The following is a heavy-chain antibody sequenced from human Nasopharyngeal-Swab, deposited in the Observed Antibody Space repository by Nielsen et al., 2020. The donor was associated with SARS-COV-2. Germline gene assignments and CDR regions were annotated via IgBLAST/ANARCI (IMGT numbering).Heavy chain of an antibody. V-gene: IGHV3-64*01. J-gene: IGHJ5*01. Sequence: VGSLRLSSAASGFNLRSYAMHWVRQAPGKGVEYVSVIRGDGGTTFYANSVKGRFTISRDNSKNTLYLQMGSLRPEDTAVYYCARALGGHPDSWGQGTLVTISS. CDR2: IRGDGGTT. CDR1: GFNLRSYA. D-gene: IGHD2-15*01. CDR3: ARALGGHPDS.